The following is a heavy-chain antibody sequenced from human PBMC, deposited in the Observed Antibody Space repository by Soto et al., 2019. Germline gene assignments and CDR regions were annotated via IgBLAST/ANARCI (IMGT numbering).Heavy chain of an antibody. CDR3: TRDSTSTLYGMEV. CDR1: GYTFSSFG. V-gene: IGHV1-18*01. J-gene: IGHJ6*02. Sequence: HVELVQSGAEVKKPGASVKVSCKASGYTFSSFGISWVRQAPGQGLEWMAWISTYNGDTNYAQKLQGRVTMTTDTSTTKAYMELRGLRSDDTAMYYCTRDSTSTLYGMEVWGQGTTVTVSS. CDR2: ISTYNGDT. D-gene: IGHD6-6*01.